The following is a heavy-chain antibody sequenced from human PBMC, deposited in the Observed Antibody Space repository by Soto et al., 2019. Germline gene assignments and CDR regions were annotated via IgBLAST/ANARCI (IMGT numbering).Heavy chain of an antibody. J-gene: IGHJ5*02. D-gene: IGHD3-10*01. CDR1: GDTFTNFG. CDR3: ARVLRGVGNWFDP. V-gene: IGHV1-18*01. CDR2: IATYNTNR. Sequence: HLVQSGPEVKKPGASVSVSCKTSGDTFTNFGLSWVRQAPGQGLEWMGWIATYNTNRNYAQKFQGRLTLTTDTSTSTAYMELKSLGYDDTAVYYCARVLRGVGNWFDPWGQGTPVTVAS.